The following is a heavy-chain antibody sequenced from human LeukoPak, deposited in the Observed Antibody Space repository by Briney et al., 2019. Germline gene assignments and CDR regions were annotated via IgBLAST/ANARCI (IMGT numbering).Heavy chain of an antibody. CDR1: GGSISSGGYY. CDR3: ATKDEVDSSSWYLSNYYYYYMDV. D-gene: IGHD6-13*01. CDR2: IYYSGST. Sequence: PSQTLSLTCTVSGGSISSGGYYWSWIRQHPGKGLEWIGYIYYSGSTYYNPSLKSRVTISVDTSKNKFSLKLSSVTSADTAVYYCATKDEVDSSSWYLSNYYYYYMDVWGKGTTVTVSS. V-gene: IGHV4-31*03. J-gene: IGHJ6*03.